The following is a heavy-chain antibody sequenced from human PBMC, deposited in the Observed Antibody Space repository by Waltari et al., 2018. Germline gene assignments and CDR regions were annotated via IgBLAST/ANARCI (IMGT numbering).Heavy chain of an antibody. Sequence: EVQLVESGGGLVQPGGSLRLSCAASGFTFSSYSMNWVRQAPGKGLEWVSYISRSTSTIYYADSVKGRFTISRDNAKNSLSLHMNSLRAEDTAVYYCARGRDGYSEDAFDIWGQGTMVTVSS. CDR2: ISRSTSTI. CDR3: ARGRDGYSEDAFDI. D-gene: IGHD5-18*01. J-gene: IGHJ3*02. V-gene: IGHV3-48*01. CDR1: GFTFSSYS.